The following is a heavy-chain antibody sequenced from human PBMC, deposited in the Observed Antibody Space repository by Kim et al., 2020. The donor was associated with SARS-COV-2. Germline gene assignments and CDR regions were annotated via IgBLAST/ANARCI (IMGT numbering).Heavy chain of an antibody. V-gene: IGHV1-18*01. CDR2: ISAYNGNT. CDR1: GYTFTSYG. Sequence: ASVKVSCKASGYTFTSYGISWVRQAPGQGLEWMGWISAYNGNTNYAQKLQGRVTMTTDTSTRTAYMGLRSLRSDDTAVYYCSRGGVYCSGGSCPDNWFDPWGQGTLVTVSS. J-gene: IGHJ5*02. D-gene: IGHD2-15*01. CDR3: SRGGVYCSGGSCPDNWFDP.